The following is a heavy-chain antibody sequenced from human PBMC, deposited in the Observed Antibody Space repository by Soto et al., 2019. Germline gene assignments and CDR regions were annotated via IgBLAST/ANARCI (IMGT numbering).Heavy chain of an antibody. Sequence: QGKLVQSGPEVKKPGASVKVSCTASDYSFSGYDITWVRQAPGQGLEWLGWVSTSIRSTMSAEKLQGRLTMTTDTSTTTVYMELRGLTSDDTAVYYCARDSGAALYGEDALDIWGQGTMVSVSS. D-gene: IGHD3-10*01. CDR3: ARDSGAALYGEDALDI. V-gene: IGHV1-18*04. CDR2: VSTSIRST. J-gene: IGHJ3*02. CDR1: DYSFSGYD.